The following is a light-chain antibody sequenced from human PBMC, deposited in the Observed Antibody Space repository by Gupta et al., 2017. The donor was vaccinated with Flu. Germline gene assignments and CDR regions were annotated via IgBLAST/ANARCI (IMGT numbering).Light chain of an antibody. V-gene: IGKV2-30*01. J-gene: IGKJ1*01. Sequence: DVVLTQSPLSLPVTLGQPASISCRSSQSLVYGDGNTYLNWFQQRPAQSPRRIVYEVSNRDSGDPDRFSGSGAGNDFTLKSSGGEDEDVGVYYGTQGKRPWTFGQGTKVEIK. CDR2: EVS. CDR3: TQGKRPWT. CDR1: QSLVYGDGNTY.